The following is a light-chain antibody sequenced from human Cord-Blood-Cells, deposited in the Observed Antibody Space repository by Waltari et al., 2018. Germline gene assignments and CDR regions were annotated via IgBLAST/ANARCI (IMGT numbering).Light chain of an antibody. CDR2: AAS. Sequence: ITCRASQSISSYLNWYQQKPGKAPKLLIYAASSLQSGVPSRFSGSGSGTDFTLTISSLQPEDFATYYCQQSYSTPGSFGQGTKLEIK. V-gene: IGKV1-39*01. J-gene: IGKJ2*04. CDR3: QQSYSTPGS. CDR1: QSISSY.